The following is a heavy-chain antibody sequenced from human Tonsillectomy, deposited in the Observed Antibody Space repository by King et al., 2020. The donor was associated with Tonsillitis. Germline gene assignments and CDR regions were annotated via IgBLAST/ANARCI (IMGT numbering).Heavy chain of an antibody. J-gene: IGHJ4*02. CDR1: GYTFTSYG. CDR3: ARDDSSGWYFGLDY. CDR2: ISAYNDYT. V-gene: IGHV1-18*01. D-gene: IGHD6-19*01. Sequence: VQLVESGAEVKKPGASVKVSCKASGYTFTSYGISWVRQAPGQGLEWMGWISAYNDYTNYAQKFQGRVTMTTDTSTSTAYMELRSLRSDDTAVYYCARDDSSGWYFGLDYWGQGTLVTVPS.